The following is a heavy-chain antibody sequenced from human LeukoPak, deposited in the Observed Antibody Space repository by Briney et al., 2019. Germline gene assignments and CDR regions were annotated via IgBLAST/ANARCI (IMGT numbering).Heavy chain of an antibody. J-gene: IGHJ6*02. CDR3: ARDGVIAVAGTNYYYGMDV. CDR2: IYYSGST. Sequence: SETLSLTCTVSGGSISSYYWSWIRQPPGKGLEWIGYIYYSGSTNYNPSFKSRVTISVDTSKNQFSLKLSSVTAADTAVYYCARDGVIAVAGTNYYYGMDVWGQGTTVTVSS. V-gene: IGHV4-59*01. D-gene: IGHD6-19*01. CDR1: GGSISSYY.